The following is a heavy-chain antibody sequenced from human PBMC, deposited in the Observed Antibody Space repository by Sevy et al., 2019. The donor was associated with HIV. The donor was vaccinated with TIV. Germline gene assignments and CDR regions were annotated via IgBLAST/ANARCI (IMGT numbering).Heavy chain of an antibody. CDR3: VVRRRIAAAGITENFQH. CDR1: GGIFSSYA. CDR2: IIPIFGTA. V-gene: IGHV1-69*06. Sequence: ASVKVSCKAPGGIFSSYAISWVRQAPGQGLEWMGGIIPIFGTANYAQKFQGRVTITADKSTSTAYMELSSLRSEETAVYYCVVRRRIAAAGITENFQHWGQGTLVTVSS. J-gene: IGHJ1*01. D-gene: IGHD6-13*01.